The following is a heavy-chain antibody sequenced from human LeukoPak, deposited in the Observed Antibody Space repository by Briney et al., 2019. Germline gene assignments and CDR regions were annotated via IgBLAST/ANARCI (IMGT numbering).Heavy chain of an antibody. J-gene: IGHJ4*02. V-gene: IGHV1-3*01. CDR1: GYTFTSYA. CDR2: INAGNGNT. D-gene: IGHD6-19*01. Sequence: ASVKVSRKASGYTFTSYAMHWVRQAPGQRLEWMGWINAGNGNTKYSQKFQGRVTITRDTSASTAYMELSSLRSEDTAVYYCARDRYSSGWHAFDYWGQGTLVTVSS. CDR3: ARDRYSSGWHAFDY.